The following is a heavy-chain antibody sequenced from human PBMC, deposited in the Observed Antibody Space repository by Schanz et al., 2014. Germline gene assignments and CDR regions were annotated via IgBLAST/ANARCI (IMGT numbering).Heavy chain of an antibody. CDR1: GFTFDPYA. Sequence: QVQLVESGGGVVQPGGSLRLSCAASGFTFDPYAMHWLRQSPGKGLEWVAIIWYDGSNKYYADSVKGRFTISRDNSKNTLFLQMSSLRAEDTAVYYCARDPNSVNELDYWGQGTLVTVSS. J-gene: IGHJ4*02. V-gene: IGHV3-33*08. CDR2: IWYDGSNK. D-gene: IGHD5-12*01. CDR3: ARDPNSVNELDY.